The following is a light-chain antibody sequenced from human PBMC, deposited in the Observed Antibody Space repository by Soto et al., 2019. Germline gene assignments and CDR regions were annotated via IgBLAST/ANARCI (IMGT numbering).Light chain of an antibody. CDR3: QSYDSGLSGSV. CDR1: SSDVGTHGY. CDR2: DVT. V-gene: IGLV2-8*01. Sequence: QSALTQPPSASGSPGQSVTISCTGTSSDVGTHGYVSWYQQHAGKAPKLMIYDVTKRPSGVPDRFSGSKSANTASLAITGLQAEDEADYYCQSYDSGLSGSVFGGGTKLTVL. J-gene: IGLJ3*02.